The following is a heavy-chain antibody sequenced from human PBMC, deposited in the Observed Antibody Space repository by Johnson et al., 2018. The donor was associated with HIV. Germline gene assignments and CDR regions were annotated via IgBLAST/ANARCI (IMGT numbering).Heavy chain of an antibody. Sequence: QVQLVESGGGVVQPGGSLRLSCAASGFTFSSYAMHWVRQAPGKGLEWVAVISYDGSNQYYADSVKGRFTISRDNSKNTLYLQMNSLRAEDTAVYYCARDRGGIAEQSGAFDIWGQGTMVTVSS. CDR1: GFTFSSYA. D-gene: IGHD6-13*01. V-gene: IGHV3-30*04. CDR3: ARDRGGIAEQSGAFDI. CDR2: ISYDGSNQ. J-gene: IGHJ3*02.